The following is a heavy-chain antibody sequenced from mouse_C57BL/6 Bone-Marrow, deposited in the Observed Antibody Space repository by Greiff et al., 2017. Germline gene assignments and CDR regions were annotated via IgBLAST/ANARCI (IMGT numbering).Heavy chain of an antibody. V-gene: IGHV14-4*01. Sequence: EVQLQQSGAELVRPGASVKLSCTASGFNIKDDYMHWVKQRPEQGLEWIGWIDPENGDTEYASKFQGKATITADTSSNTAYLQLSSLTSEDTAVYYCTPIHYYGSSYWYFDVWGTGTTVTVSS. J-gene: IGHJ1*03. CDR3: TPIHYYGSSYWYFDV. D-gene: IGHD1-1*01. CDR2: IDPENGDT. CDR1: GFNIKDDY.